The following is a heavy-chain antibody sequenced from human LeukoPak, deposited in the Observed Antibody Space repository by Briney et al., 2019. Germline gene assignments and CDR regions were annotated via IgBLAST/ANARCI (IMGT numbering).Heavy chain of an antibody. D-gene: IGHD3-10*01. Sequence: ASVKVSCKASGYTFTSYAMHWVRQAPGQRLEWMGWINAGNGNTKYSQKFQGRVTITRDTSASTAYMELSSLRSEDTAVYYCARGTYYYGSGSYYNRNWFDPWGQGTLVTVSS. V-gene: IGHV1-3*01. J-gene: IGHJ5*02. CDR2: INAGNGNT. CDR3: ARGTYYYGSGSYYNRNWFDP. CDR1: GYTFTSYA.